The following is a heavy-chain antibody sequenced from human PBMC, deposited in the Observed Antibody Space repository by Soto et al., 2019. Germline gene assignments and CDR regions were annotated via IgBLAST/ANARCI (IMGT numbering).Heavy chain of an antibody. CDR2: ISAYNGNT. CDR1: GYTFTSYG. Sequence: QVQLVQSGAEVKKPGASVKVSCKASGYTFTSYGISWVRQAPGQGLEWMGWISAYNGNTNYAQKIQGRVTMTTDTSTSTAYMELRILRSDDTAVYYCARDQRPRTIFGVVITSGRDYWGQGTLVTVSS. CDR3: ARDQRPRTIFGVVITSGRDY. D-gene: IGHD3-3*01. J-gene: IGHJ4*02. V-gene: IGHV1-18*01.